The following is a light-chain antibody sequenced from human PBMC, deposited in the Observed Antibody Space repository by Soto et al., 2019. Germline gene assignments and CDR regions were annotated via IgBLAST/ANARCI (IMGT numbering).Light chain of an antibody. CDR1: SSDVGGYNY. Sequence: QSALTQPASVSGSPGQSITISCTGTSSDVGGYNYVSWYQQHPGKAPKLMIYEVSNRPSGVSNRFSGSKTGNMASLTISGLQADDEADYYCSSYTISSLAFGTGTKLTVL. CDR3: SSYTISSLA. CDR2: EVS. V-gene: IGLV2-14*01. J-gene: IGLJ1*01.